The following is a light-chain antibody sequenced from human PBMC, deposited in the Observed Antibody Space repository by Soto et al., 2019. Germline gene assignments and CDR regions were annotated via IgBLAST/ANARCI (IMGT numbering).Light chain of an antibody. J-gene: IGLJ2*01. CDR2: GNN. CDR1: SSNIGAGFD. V-gene: IGLV1-40*01. Sequence: QSVLTPPPSVSGAPGQRVTISCTGSSSNIGAGFDVHWYQHLPGTAPKLLIYGNNNRPSGVPDRFAGSKSGTSASLAITGLQAEDEADYHCQSYDNKLRGSIFGGGTKLTVL. CDR3: QSYDNKLRGSI.